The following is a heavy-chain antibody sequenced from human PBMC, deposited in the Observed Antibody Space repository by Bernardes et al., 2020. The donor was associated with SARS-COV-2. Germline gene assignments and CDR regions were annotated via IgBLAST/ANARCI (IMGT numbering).Heavy chain of an antibody. Sequence: GGSLRLSCAASGFTFSDYYMSWIRQAPGKGLEWVSYISSSGSTIYDADSVKGRFTISRDNAKNSLYLQMNSLRAEDTAVYYCARDVRYSSSWAPGFWGQGTLLTGSS. J-gene: IGHJ4*02. V-gene: IGHV3-11*01. CDR3: ARDVRYSSSWAPGF. CDR1: GFTFSDYY. D-gene: IGHD6-13*01. CDR2: ISSSGSTI.